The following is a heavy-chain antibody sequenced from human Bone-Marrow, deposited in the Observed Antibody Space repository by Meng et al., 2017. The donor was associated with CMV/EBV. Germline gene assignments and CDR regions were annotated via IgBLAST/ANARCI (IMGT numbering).Heavy chain of an antibody. D-gene: IGHD3-22*01. CDR1: GFTFSDHY. V-gene: IGHV3-72*01. J-gene: IGHJ6*02. CDR2: TRNKADSYTT. CDR3: VRVMVVDYYGSDV. Sequence: GGSLRLSCAASGFTFSDHYMDWVRQTPGKGLEWLGRTRNKADSYTTEYAASVKGRFSISRDDSRNSLYLQMNSLKSEDTAVYYCVRVMVVDYYGSDVWGQGTTVTVSS.